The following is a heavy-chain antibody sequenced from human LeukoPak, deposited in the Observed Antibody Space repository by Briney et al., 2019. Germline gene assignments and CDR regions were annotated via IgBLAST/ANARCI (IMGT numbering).Heavy chain of an antibody. CDR2: ISGDGGST. CDR3: AKGDYGGKRYYFDY. D-gene: IGHD4-23*01. J-gene: IGHJ4*02. CDR1: GFTFSNCA. Sequence: GGSLRLSCAASGFTFSNCAMNWVRQAPGKGLEWVSAISGDGGSTYYADSAKGRFTISRDNSKNMLYLQMNILRAEDTAVYYCAKGDYGGKRYYFDYWGQGTLVTVSS. V-gene: IGHV3-23*01.